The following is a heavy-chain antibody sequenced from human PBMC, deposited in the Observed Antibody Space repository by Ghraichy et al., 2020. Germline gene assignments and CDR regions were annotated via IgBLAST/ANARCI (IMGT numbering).Heavy chain of an antibody. CDR1: SGSMSPYY. Sequence: SETLSLTCIVSSGSMSPYYWSWIRQSPQKGLEWIGYIHFTGFTTYNSPLKSRVTMSLDTSKKQFSLKLRSVTTADTAVYYCARHLGASFDSWGQGTLVTVSS. CDR3: ARHLGASFDS. V-gene: IGHV4-59*08. D-gene: IGHD3-16*01. CDR2: IHFTGFT. J-gene: IGHJ5*01.